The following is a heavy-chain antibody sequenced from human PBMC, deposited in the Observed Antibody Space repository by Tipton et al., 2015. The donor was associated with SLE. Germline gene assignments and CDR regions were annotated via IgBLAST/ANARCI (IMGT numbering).Heavy chain of an antibody. CDR1: GFTVSSNY. D-gene: IGHD6-13*01. Sequence: SLRLSCAASGFTVSSNYMSWVRQAPGKGLEWVSVIYSGGSTYYADSVKGRFTISRDNSKNTLYLQMNSLGAEDTAVYYCAGPPIAAAGKGDYYYGMDVWGQGTTVTVSS. J-gene: IGHJ6*02. CDR3: AGPPIAAAGKGDYYYGMDV. V-gene: IGHV3-53*05. CDR2: IYSGGST.